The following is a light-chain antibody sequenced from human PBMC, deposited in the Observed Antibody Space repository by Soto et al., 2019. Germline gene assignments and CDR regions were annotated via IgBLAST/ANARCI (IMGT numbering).Light chain of an antibody. CDR1: QSVSSSY. V-gene: IGKV3-20*01. CDR2: GAS. Sequence: EIVLTQSPGTLSLSPGERATLSCRASQSVSSSYLAWYQQKPGQAPRLLIYGASSRATGIPDRFSGSGSGTDFTLTISSLQPEGFATYYCQQLHGYPITFGQGTRLEIK. CDR3: QQLHGYPIT. J-gene: IGKJ5*01.